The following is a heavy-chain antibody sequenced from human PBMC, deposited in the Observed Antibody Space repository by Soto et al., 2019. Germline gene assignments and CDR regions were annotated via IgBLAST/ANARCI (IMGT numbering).Heavy chain of an antibody. CDR1: GFSFSDYY. Sequence: QVQLVESGEGLVMPGGSLRLCCAASGFSFSDYYMNWMRQAPGKGLEWVAYISSSGYTIYYADSVKGRFTISRDNTKNSLYLQMNSLRAEDTAVYYCARDQGGYSYGYSFDYWGQGTLVTVSS. CDR3: ARDQGGYSYGYSFDY. J-gene: IGHJ4*02. D-gene: IGHD5-18*01. V-gene: IGHV3-11*01. CDR2: ISSSGYTI.